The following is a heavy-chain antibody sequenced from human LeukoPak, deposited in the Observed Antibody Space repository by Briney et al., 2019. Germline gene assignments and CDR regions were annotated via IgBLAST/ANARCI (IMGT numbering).Heavy chain of an antibody. CDR2: ISIYNGNT. CDR1: GYTFTNYG. V-gene: IGHV1-18*01. CDR3: ARITYDFWSGYYMADDP. Sequence: ASVKVSCKASGYTFTNYGISWVRQAPGQGLEWMGWISIYNGNTDYAQKLRGRVTMTTDTSTSTAYMELRSLRSDDTAVYYCARITYDFWSGYYMADDPWGQGTLVTVSS. D-gene: IGHD3-3*01. J-gene: IGHJ5*02.